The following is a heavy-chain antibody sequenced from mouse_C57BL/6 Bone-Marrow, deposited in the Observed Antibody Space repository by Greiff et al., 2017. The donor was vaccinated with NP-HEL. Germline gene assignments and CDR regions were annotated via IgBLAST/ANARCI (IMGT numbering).Heavy chain of an antibody. CDR2: IDPSDSYT. J-gene: IGHJ1*03. Sequence: VQLQQPGAELVMPGASVKLSCKASGYTFTSYWMHWVKQRPGQGLEWIGEIDPSDSYTNYNQKFKGKSTLTVDKSSSTAYMQLSSLTSEDSAVYYCASSYYGSSYDWYFDVWGTGTTVTVSS. D-gene: IGHD1-1*01. CDR1: GYTFTSYW. V-gene: IGHV1-69*01. CDR3: ASSYYGSSYDWYFDV.